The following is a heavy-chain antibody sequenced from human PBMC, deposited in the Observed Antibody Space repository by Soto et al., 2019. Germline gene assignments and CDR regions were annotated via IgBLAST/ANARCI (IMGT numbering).Heavy chain of an antibody. V-gene: IGHV4-59*01. J-gene: IGHJ4*02. CDR2: IYYSGST. CDR1: GGSISSYY. D-gene: IGHD3-9*01. Sequence: SETLSLTCTVSGGSISSYYWSWIRQPPGKGLEWIGYIYYSGSTNYNPSLKSRVTISVDTSKNQFSLKLSSVTAADTAVYYCARVYYDILTGYFAFDYWGQGTLVTVSS. CDR3: ARVYYDILTGYFAFDY.